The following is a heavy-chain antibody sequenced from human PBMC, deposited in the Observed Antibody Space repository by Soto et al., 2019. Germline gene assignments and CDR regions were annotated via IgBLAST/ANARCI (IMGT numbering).Heavy chain of an antibody. V-gene: IGHV4-39*01. J-gene: IGHJ4*02. D-gene: IGHD3-22*01. CDR3: ARRDSSGYYYTPYYFDY. CDR2: IYYSGST. CDR1: GGSISSSSYY. Sequence: QLQLQESGPGLVKPSETLSLTCTVSGGSISSSSYYWGWLRQPPGKGLEWIGSIYYSGSTYYNPSLKSRVTISVDTSKNQFSLKLSSVTAADTAVYYCARRDSSGYYYTPYYFDYWGQGTLVTVSS.